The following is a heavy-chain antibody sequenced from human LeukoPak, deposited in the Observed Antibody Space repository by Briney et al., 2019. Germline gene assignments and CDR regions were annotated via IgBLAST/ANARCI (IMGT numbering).Heavy chain of an antibody. CDR1: GYTFTGQYY. Sequence: ASAEVSCQASGYTFTGQYYIHWVRQAPGQGLEWMGWINPKSGDTNYAQKFQGRVTMARDTSISTAYMELTRLRYDDTAVYYCAREDIYTSLSLDNWGQGTLVTVSS. J-gene: IGHJ4*02. CDR3: AREDIYTSLSLDN. V-gene: IGHV1-2*02. CDR2: INPKSGDT. D-gene: IGHD2-2*02.